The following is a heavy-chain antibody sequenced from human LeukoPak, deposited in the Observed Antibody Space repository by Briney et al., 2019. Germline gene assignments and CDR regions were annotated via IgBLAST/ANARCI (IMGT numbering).Heavy chain of an antibody. V-gene: IGHV4-59*01. Sequence: SETLSLTCTVSGGSISSYYWSWIRQPPGKGQEWSGYIYYSGSTNYNPSLKSRVTISVDTSKNQFSLKLSSVTAADPAVYYCARAGQLRRGEYYFDYWGQGTLVTVSS. CDR1: GGSISSYY. CDR2: IYYSGST. J-gene: IGHJ4*02. D-gene: IGHD6-6*01. CDR3: ARAGQLRRGEYYFDY.